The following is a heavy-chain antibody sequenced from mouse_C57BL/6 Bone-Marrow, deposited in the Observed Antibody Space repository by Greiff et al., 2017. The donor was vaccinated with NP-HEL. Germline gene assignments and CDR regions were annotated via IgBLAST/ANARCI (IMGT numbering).Heavy chain of an antibody. D-gene: IGHD1-1*01. V-gene: IGHV1-81*01. CDR2: IYPRSGNT. Sequence: VKLMESGAELARPGASVKLSCKASGYTFTSYGISWVKQRTGQGLEWIGEIYPRSGNTYYNEKFKGKATLTADKSSSTAYMELRSLTSEDSAVYFCARLRGYYYGFDYWGQGTTLTVSS. CDR3: ARLRGYYYGFDY. CDR1: GYTFTSYG. J-gene: IGHJ2*01.